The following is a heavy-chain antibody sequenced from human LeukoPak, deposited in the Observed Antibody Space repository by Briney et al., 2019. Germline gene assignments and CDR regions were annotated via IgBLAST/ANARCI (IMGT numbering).Heavy chain of an antibody. J-gene: IGHJ6*02. CDR1: GGTFSSYA. CDR2: IIPIFGTA. CDR3: ATTRRVTYYYYYGMDV. V-gene: IGHV1-69*01. Sequence: SVTVSCKASGGTFSSYAISWVRQAPGQGLEWMGGIIPIFGTANYAQKFQGRVTITADESTSTAYMELSSLRSEDTAVYYCATTRRVTYYYYYGMDVWGQGTTVTVSS. D-gene: IGHD5-18*01.